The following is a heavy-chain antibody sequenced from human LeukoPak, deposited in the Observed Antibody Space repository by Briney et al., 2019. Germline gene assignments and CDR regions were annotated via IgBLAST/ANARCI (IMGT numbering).Heavy chain of an antibody. CDR3: ARYKGGDFLLADQGLDY. CDR2: INPNSGGT. D-gene: IGHD2-21*01. J-gene: IGHJ4*02. CDR1: GYTFTGYY. V-gene: IGHV1-2*02. Sequence: ASVKVSCKASGYTFTGYYMHWVRQAPGQGLEWMGWINPNSGGTNYAQKFQGRVTMTRDTSISTAYMELSRLRSDDTAVYYCARYKGGDFLLADQGLDYWGQGTLVTVSS.